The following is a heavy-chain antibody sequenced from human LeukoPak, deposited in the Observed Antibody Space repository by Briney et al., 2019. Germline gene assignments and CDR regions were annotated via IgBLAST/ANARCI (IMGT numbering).Heavy chain of an antibody. Sequence: GGSLRLSCVASGFTFSNAWMSWVRQAPGKGLEWVGRIKSKTDGGRTDSAAPVKGRFTISRDDSKNTLYLQMNSLRAEDTAVYYCARDPPNYDSSEYYFDYWGQGTLVTVSS. CDR3: ARDPPNYDSSEYYFDY. D-gene: IGHD3-22*01. CDR1: GFTFSNAW. CDR2: IKSKTDGGRT. J-gene: IGHJ4*02. V-gene: IGHV3-15*01.